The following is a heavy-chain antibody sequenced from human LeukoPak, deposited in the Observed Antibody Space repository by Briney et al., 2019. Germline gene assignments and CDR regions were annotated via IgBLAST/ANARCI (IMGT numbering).Heavy chain of an antibody. CDR3: ARVLPPLYYFDY. Sequence: PSETLSLTCTVSRGSISSYYWSWIRQPPGKGLVWIGYIYYSGSTNYNPSVKSRVTISVDTSKNQFSLKLSSVTAADTAVYYCARVLPPLYYFDYWGQGTLVTVSS. CDR2: IYYSGST. V-gene: IGHV4-59*08. J-gene: IGHJ4*02. D-gene: IGHD3-10*01. CDR1: RGSISSYY.